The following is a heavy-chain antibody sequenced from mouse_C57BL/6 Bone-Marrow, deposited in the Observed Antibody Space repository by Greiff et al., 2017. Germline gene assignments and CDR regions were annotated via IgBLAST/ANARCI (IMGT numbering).Heavy chain of an antibody. CDR1: GFTFSDYG. CDR2: ISSGSSTI. J-gene: IGHJ2*01. Sequence: EVQLVESGGGLVKPGGSLKLSCAASGFTFSDYGMHWVRQAPEKGLEWVAYISSGSSTIYYADTVKGRFPISRDNAKNTLFLQMTSLRSEDTAMYYCARPHGPSRRYYDDWGQGTTLTVSS. V-gene: IGHV5-17*01. CDR3: ARPHGPSRRYYDD.